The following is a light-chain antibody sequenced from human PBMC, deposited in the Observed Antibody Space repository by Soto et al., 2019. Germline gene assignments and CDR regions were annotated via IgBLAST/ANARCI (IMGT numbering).Light chain of an antibody. V-gene: IGLV2-14*01. CDR3: SSYTSSSAPSAV. J-gene: IGLJ7*01. Sequence: QSALTQPASVSGSPGQSITISCTGTSSDVGGYNYVSWYQQHPGKAPKLMIYDVSNRPSEVSNRFSGSKSGNTASLTISVLQAADEADYFCSSYTSSSAPSAVFVGGTQLTVL. CDR2: DVS. CDR1: SSDVGGYNY.